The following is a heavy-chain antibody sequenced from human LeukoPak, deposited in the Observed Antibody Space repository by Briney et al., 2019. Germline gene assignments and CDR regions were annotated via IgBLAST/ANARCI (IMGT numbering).Heavy chain of an antibody. D-gene: IGHD1-26*01. J-gene: IGHJ4*02. CDR3: AKTFRGSYYFDY. CDR1: GFTFSSYA. Sequence: GGSLRLSCAASGFTFSSYAMSWVRQAPGKGLEWVSAISGSGGSTYYADPVKGRFTISRDNSKNTLYLQMNSLRAEDTAVYYCAKTFRGSYYFDYWGQGTLVTVSS. CDR2: ISGSGGST. V-gene: IGHV3-23*01.